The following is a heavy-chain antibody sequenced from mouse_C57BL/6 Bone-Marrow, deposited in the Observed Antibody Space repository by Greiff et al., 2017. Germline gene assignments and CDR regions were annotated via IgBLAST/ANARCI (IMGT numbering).Heavy chain of an antibody. CDR2: IYPRSGNT. V-gene: IGHV1-81*01. CDR3: ARHGYYAMDY. CDR1: GYTFTSYG. Sequence: VQLQQSGAELARPGASVKLSCKASGYTFTSYGISWVKQRTGQGLEWIGEIYPRSGNTYYNEKFKGKATLTADKSSSTAYMELRSLTSEGSAVYFCARHGYYAMDYWGQGTSVTVSS. J-gene: IGHJ4*01.